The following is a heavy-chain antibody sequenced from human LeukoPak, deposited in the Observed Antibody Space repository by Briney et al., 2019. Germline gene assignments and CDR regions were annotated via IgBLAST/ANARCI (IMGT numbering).Heavy chain of an antibody. Sequence: SVRVSSTPSGATFTANPVSWGGQPPGQGFEWMGGIIPVFGTANYAQKFQGRVTITADESTSTAYMELSSLRSEDTAVYYCARGRDWYFDLWGRGTLVTVSS. CDR3: ARGRDWYFDL. CDR2: IIPVFGTA. V-gene: IGHV1-69*13. J-gene: IGHJ2*01. CDR1: GATFTANP.